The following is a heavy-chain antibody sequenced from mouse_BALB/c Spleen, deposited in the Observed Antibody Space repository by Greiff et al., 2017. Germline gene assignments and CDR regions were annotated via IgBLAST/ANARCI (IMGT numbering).Heavy chain of an antibody. CDR1: GFTFSSYG. CDR3: ARKYDYDGGNYFDY. CDR2: ISSGGSYT. D-gene: IGHD2-4*01. Sequence: EVHLVESGGDLVKPGGSLKLSCAASGFTFSSYGMSWVRQTPDKRLEWVATISSGGSYTYYPDSVKGRFTISRDNAKNTLYLQMSSLKSEDTAMYYCARKYDYDGGNYFDYWGQGTTLTVSS. J-gene: IGHJ2*01. V-gene: IGHV5-6*01.